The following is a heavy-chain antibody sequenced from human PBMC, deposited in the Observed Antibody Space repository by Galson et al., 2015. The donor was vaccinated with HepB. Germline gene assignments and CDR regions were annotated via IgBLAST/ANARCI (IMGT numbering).Heavy chain of an antibody. Sequence: SLRLSCAASGFTFSSYAMSWVRQVPEKGLEWVSPISGSDGSTSYTGSAKGRFTISRDDSKSTLYLQMNSLRAEDTAVYYCAKDRRTGTTPPDGFDIWGQGTVVTVSS. V-gene: IGHV3-23*01. CDR1: GFTFSSYA. D-gene: IGHD1-1*01. CDR3: AKDRRTGTTPPDGFDI. J-gene: IGHJ3*02. CDR2: ISGSDGST.